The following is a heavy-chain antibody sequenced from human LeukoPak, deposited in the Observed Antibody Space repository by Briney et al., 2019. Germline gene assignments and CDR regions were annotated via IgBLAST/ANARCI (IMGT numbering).Heavy chain of an antibody. D-gene: IGHD6-19*01. Sequence: GGSLRLSCAASGFTFSDYYMSWIRQAPGKGLEWVSYIISSGNTIYYADSVKGRFTISRDNAKNSLYLQMNSLRAEDTAVYYCARGTSGWYRRFDYWGQGTLVTVSS. J-gene: IGHJ4*02. CDR1: GFTFSDYY. CDR2: IISSGNTI. V-gene: IGHV3-11*01. CDR3: ARGTSGWYRRFDY.